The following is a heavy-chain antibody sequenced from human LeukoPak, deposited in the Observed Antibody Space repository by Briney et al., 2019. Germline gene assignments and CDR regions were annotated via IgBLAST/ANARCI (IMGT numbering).Heavy chain of an antibody. D-gene: IGHD3-22*01. CDR1: GFTFSTFR. J-gene: IGHJ3*02. Sequence: GGSLRLSCAASGFTFSTFRMHWVRQAPGKGLVWVSRINSDGSSTSYADSVKGRLTISRDNAKNTLSLQMNSLRAEDTAVYYCAGDYYDSSGRIGAFGIWGQGTMVTVSP. CDR3: AGDYYDSSGRIGAFGI. CDR2: INSDGSST. V-gene: IGHV3-74*01.